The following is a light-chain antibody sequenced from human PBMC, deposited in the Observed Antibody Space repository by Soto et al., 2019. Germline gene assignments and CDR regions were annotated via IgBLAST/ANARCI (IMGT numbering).Light chain of an antibody. J-gene: IGKJ1*01. V-gene: IGKV1-39*01. CDR2: LAS. CDR3: QQSYTTPWS. CDR1: QSIGTY. Sequence: DIQMAQSPSSLSASVGDRLTSTCRARQSIGTYLNWYRQKPGKAPQLLIYLASNLQRGAQSRVSGRGAGTDFTLTITSLQPEDFATYFWQQSYTTPWSFGRGTKVEV.